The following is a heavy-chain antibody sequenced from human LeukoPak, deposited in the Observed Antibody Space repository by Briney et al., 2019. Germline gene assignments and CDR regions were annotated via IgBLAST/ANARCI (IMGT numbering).Heavy chain of an antibody. CDR2: IYKSGSN. D-gene: IGHD4-23*01. V-gene: IGHV4-31*03. J-gene: IGHJ4*02. CDR1: GGSISSDGCY. CDR3: ARAGTRVGSFDY. Sequence: SQTLSLTCTVSGGSISSDGCYWSWLPQHRGKGLEGVGYIYKSGSNYYNPSLKSRVNISGDTSNNQFSLNLSSVTAADTAIYYCARAGTRVGSFDYWGQGTLGTVSS.